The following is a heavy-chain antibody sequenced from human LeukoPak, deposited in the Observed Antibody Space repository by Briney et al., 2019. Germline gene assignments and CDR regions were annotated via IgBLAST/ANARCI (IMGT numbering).Heavy chain of an antibody. CDR1: GFTFSSYS. Sequence: GRSLRLSCAASGFTFSSYSMNWVRQAPGKGVEWVSSVGTSSAYIYYADSVKGRFTISRDNAKKSLYLQMNSLRAEDTAVYYCARTYYYGSGSCFDSWGQGTLVTVSS. CDR3: ARTYYYGSGSCFDS. D-gene: IGHD3-10*01. V-gene: IGHV3-21*01. CDR2: VGTSSAYI. J-gene: IGHJ4*02.